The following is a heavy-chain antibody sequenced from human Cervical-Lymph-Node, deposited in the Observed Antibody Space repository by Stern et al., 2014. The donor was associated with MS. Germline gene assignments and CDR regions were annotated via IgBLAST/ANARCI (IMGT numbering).Heavy chain of an antibody. D-gene: IGHD1-26*01. CDR2: MIRIFGTV. J-gene: IGHJ6*02. CDR1: GGTFSSYA. V-gene: IGHV1-69*01. Sequence: VQLLESGAEVKKPGSSVKVSCKASGGTFSSYAISWGRQAPGQGLEWIGGMIRIFGTVKYAQKLQGRVTIAADESTSTAYMELSSLRSEDTAVYYCARGELKEGLVRGMDVWGQGTTVTVSS. CDR3: ARGELKEGLVRGMDV.